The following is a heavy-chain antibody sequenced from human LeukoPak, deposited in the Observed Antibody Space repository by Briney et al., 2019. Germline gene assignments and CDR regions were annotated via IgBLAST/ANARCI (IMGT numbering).Heavy chain of an antibody. CDR2: IYNSGST. CDR1: GGSISTYQ. Sequence: PSETLSLTRTVSGGSISTYQWSWIRQPPGKGLEWIWHIYNSGSTNYNPSLKSRVTISVDTSKNQFSLKLSSVTAADTAVYYCARVPTWDVVSLALRVGYAFDIWGQGTMVTVSS. J-gene: IGHJ3*02. D-gene: IGHD2-2*01. CDR3: ARVPTWDVVSLALRVGYAFDI. V-gene: IGHV4-59*08.